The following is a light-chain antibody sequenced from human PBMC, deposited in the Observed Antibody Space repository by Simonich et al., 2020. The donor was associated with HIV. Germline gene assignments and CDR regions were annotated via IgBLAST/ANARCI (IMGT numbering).Light chain of an antibody. J-gene: IGKJ3*01. Sequence: DIVMTQSPDSLAVSLGERATINCKSSQSVLYSSNNKTYLARYQQKPGQPPKLLIYWASTRESGVPDRFSGSGSGTDFTLTISSLQAEDVAVYYCQQYYSSPPTFGPGTKVDIK. V-gene: IGKV4-1*01. CDR1: QSVLYSSNNKTY. CDR2: WAS. CDR3: QQYYSSPPT.